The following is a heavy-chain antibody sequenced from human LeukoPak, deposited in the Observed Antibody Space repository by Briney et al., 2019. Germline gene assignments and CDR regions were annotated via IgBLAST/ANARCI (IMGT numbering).Heavy chain of an antibody. CDR2: IYYSGST. Sequence: PSETLSPTCTVSGGSISSSSYYWGWIRQPPGKGLEWIGSIYYSGSTCYNPSLKSRVTISVDTSKNQFSLKLSSVTAADTAVYYCASLTYYYGSGSYYLSYYYYYYYMDVWGKGTTVTISS. J-gene: IGHJ6*03. V-gene: IGHV4-39*07. CDR3: ASLTYYYGSGSYYLSYYYYYYYMDV. D-gene: IGHD3-10*01. CDR1: GGSISSSSYY.